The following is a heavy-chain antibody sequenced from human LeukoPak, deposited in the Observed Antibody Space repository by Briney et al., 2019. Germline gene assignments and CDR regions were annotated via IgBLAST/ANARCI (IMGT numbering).Heavy chain of an antibody. CDR2: MNPNSGNT. J-gene: IGHJ6*03. D-gene: IGHD6-13*01. Sequence: GASVKVSCKASGYTFTSYAMNWVRQATGQGLEWMGWMNPNSGNTGYAQKFQGRVTITRNTSISTAYMELSSLRSEDTAVYYCARGRWSSSYEYYYYMDVWGKGTTVTVSS. V-gene: IGHV1-8*03. CDR3: ARGRWSSSYEYYYYMDV. CDR1: GYTFTSYA.